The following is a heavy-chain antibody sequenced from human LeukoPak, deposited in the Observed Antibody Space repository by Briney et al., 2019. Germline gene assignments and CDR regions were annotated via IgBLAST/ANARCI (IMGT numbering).Heavy chain of an antibody. D-gene: IGHD2-15*01. CDR2: ISAYNGNT. V-gene: IGHV1-18*01. Sequence: ASVKVSCKASGYTFTSYGISWVRQAPGQGLEWMGWISAYNGNTNYAQKLQGRVTMTTDTSTSTAYMKLRSLRSDDTAVYYCARGGKYCSGGSCFLDYWGQGTLVTVSS. J-gene: IGHJ4*02. CDR1: GYTFTSYG. CDR3: ARGGKYCSGGSCFLDY.